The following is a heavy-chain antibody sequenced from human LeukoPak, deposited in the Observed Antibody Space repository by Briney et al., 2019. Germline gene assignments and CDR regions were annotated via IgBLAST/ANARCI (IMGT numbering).Heavy chain of an antibody. D-gene: IGHD3-3*01. J-gene: IGHJ4*02. CDR1: GGSFSGYY. Sequence: SETLSLTCAVYGGSFSGYYWSWIRQPPGKGLEWIGEINHSGSTNYNPSLKSRVTISVDTSKNQFSLELSSVTAADTAVYYCARALYDFWSGYSYFDYWGQGTLVTVSS. V-gene: IGHV4-34*01. CDR2: INHSGST. CDR3: ARALYDFWSGYSYFDY.